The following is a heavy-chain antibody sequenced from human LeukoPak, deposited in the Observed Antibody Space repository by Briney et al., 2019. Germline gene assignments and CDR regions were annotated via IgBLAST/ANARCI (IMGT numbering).Heavy chain of an antibody. CDR3: ARGNSSIWRFDY. Sequence: IINPSGGSTSYAQKFQGRVTMTRDTSTSTVYMELSSLRSEDTAVYYCARGNSSIWRFDYWGQGTLVTVSS. CDR2: INPSGGST. D-gene: IGHD6-13*01. J-gene: IGHJ4*02. V-gene: IGHV1-46*01.